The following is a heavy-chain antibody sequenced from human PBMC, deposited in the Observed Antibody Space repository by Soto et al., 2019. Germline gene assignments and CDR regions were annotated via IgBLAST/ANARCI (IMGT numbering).Heavy chain of an antibody. V-gene: IGHV1-46*01. CDR2: INPSGGST. CDR1: GYTFTSYY. Sequence: QVQLVQSGAEVKKPGASVKVSCEASGYTFTSYYMHWVRQAPGQGLEWMGIINPSGGSTTYAHKIHRRXXMTRDTSTSTVYMELSSLRSEDTAVYYCARVGGYSYGGVDYWGQGTLVTVSS. J-gene: IGHJ4*02. D-gene: IGHD5-18*01. CDR3: ARVGGYSYGGVDY.